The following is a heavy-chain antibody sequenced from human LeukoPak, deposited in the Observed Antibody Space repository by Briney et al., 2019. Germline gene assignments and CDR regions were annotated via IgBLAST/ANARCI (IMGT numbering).Heavy chain of an antibody. CDR2: ISASGDVT. D-gene: IGHD3-10*01. Sequence: GGSLRLSCAASRFSFSTYPMGWVRQAPGKGLEWVSGISASGDVTFHADPVKGRFTISRDNSKNTLYLQMNSLRAEDTAVYYCATPPRPLLLWFGEGGFDYWGQGTLVTVSS. CDR1: RFSFSTYP. V-gene: IGHV3-23*01. J-gene: IGHJ4*02. CDR3: ATPPRPLLLWFGEGGFDY.